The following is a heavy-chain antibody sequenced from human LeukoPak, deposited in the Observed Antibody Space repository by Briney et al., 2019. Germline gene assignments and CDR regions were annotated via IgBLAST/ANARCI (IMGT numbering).Heavy chain of an antibody. J-gene: IGHJ5*02. CDR1: GGSFSGYY. CDR2: INHSGST. Sequence: KASETLSLTCAVYGGSFSGYYWSWIRQPPGKGLEWIGEINHSGSTNYNPSLKSRVTISVDTSKNQFSLKLSSVTAADTAVYYCARSFITRGIWFDPWGQRTLVTVSS. CDR3: ARSFITRGIWFDP. D-gene: IGHD3-22*01. V-gene: IGHV4-34*01.